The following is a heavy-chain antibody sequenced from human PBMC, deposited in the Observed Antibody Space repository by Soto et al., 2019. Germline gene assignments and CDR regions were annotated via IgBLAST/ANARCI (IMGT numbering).Heavy chain of an antibody. J-gene: IGHJ4*02. V-gene: IGHV3-48*01. CDR3: ARSPPYIVLMVYAPPRFDY. Sequence: PGGSLRLSCAASGFTFSSYSMNWVRQAPGKGLEWVSYISSSSSTIYYADSVKGRFTISRDNAKNSLYLQMNSLRAEDTAVYYCARSPPYIVLMVYAPPRFDYWGQGTLVTVSS. CDR2: ISSSSSTI. D-gene: IGHD2-8*01. CDR1: GFTFSSYS.